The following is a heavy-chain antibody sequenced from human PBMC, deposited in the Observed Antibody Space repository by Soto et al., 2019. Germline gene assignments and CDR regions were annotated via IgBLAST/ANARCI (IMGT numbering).Heavy chain of an antibody. J-gene: IGHJ4*02. V-gene: IGHV3-15*01. CDR3: TTGGTGKGTRYSSSW. CDR1: GFTFSNAW. Sequence: GGSLRLSCAASGFTFSNAWMGWVRQAPGKGLEWVGRIKSKTDGGTTDYAAPVKGRFTISRDDSKNTLYLQMNSLKTEDTAVYYCTTGGTGKGTRYSSSWWGQGTLVTVSS. CDR2: IKSKTDGGTT. D-gene: IGHD6-13*01.